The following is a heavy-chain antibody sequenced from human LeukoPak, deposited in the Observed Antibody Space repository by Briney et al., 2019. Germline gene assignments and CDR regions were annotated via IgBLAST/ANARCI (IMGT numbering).Heavy chain of an antibody. V-gene: IGHV1-2*02. J-gene: IGHJ6*02. Sequence: GASVKVSCKASGYTFTGYYMHWVRQAPGQGLEWMGWINPNSGGTNYAQKFQGRVTMTRDTSISTAYMELSRLRSDDTAVYYCAGGGDIVVVPADPLIYYYYGMYVWGQGTTVTVSS. D-gene: IGHD2-2*01. CDR1: GYTFTGYY. CDR3: AGGGDIVVVPADPLIYYYYGMYV. CDR2: INPNSGGT.